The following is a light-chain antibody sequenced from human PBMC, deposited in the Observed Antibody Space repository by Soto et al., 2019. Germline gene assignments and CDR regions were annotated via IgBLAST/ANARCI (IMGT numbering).Light chain of an antibody. CDR3: QQYNDWWT. Sequence: EIVLTQSPATLSLSPGERATLSCRASQSVSSYLAWYQQKPGQAPSLLIYGASTRATGIPARFSGSGSGTEFTLTISSLQSEDFAVYYCQQYNDWWTFGLGTKVDI. J-gene: IGKJ1*01. V-gene: IGKV3-15*01. CDR2: GAS. CDR1: QSVSSY.